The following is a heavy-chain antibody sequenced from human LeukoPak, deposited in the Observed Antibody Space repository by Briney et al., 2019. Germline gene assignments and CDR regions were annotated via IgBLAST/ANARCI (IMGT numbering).Heavy chain of an antibody. CDR3: ARERGGTMIVRSFDY. J-gene: IGHJ4*02. CDR1: GGSFSGYY. CDR2: INHSGST. D-gene: IGHD3-22*01. V-gene: IGHV4-34*01. Sequence: ASETLSLTCAVYGGSFSGYYWSWIRQPPGKGLEWIGEINHSGSTNYNPSLKSRVTISVDTSKNQFSLKLSSVTAADTAVYYCARERGGTMIVRSFDYWGQGTLVTVSS.